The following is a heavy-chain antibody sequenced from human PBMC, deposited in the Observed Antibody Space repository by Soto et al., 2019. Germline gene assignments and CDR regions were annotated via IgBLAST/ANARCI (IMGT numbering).Heavy chain of an antibody. J-gene: IGHJ4*02. CDR3: GRGRSGQRVVGY. Sequence: ASVKVSCKASGYTFTGHYIHWARQAPEQGPEWMGEIGPESGATRYAQKFQGRVTMTRDMSITTVYMELNNLSPDDTAVYYCGRGRSGQRVVGYWGQGTPVTVSS. CDR2: IGPESGAT. D-gene: IGHD1-26*01. CDR1: GYTFTGHY. V-gene: IGHV1-2*02.